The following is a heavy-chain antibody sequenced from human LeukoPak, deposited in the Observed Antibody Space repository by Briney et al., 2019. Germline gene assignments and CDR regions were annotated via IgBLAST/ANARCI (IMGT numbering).Heavy chain of an antibody. CDR3: ASGVDGYNSIDY. D-gene: IGHD5-24*01. CDR2: IWYDGSNK. J-gene: IGHJ4*02. Sequence: GGSLRLSCAASGFTFSSYGMHWVRQAPGKGLEWVAVIWYDGSNKYYADSVKGRFTISRDNSKNMLYLQMNSLRAEDTAVYYCASGVDGYNSIDYWGQGTLVTVSS. CDR1: GFTFSSYG. V-gene: IGHV3-33*01.